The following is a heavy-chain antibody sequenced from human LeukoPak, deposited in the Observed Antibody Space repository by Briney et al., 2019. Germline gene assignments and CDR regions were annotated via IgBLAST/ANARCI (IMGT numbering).Heavy chain of an antibody. Sequence: SETLSLTCAVYGGSFSGYYWSWIRQPPGKGLEWIGEINHSGSTNYNPSLKSRVTISVDTSKNQFSLKLSSVTAADTAVYYCARGPTYYYDSSGFDPWGQGTLVTVSS. D-gene: IGHD3-22*01. V-gene: IGHV4-34*01. CDR2: INHSGST. CDR3: ARGPTYYYDSSGFDP. J-gene: IGHJ5*02. CDR1: GGSFSGYY.